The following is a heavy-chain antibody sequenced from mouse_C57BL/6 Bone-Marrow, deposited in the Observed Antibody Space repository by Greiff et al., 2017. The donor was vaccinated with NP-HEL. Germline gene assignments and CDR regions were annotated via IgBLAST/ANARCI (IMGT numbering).Heavy chain of an antibody. D-gene: IGHD4-1*01. CDR3: ARHGTPNTGSLYYAMDY. V-gene: IGHV5-2*01. CDR2: INSDGGST. CDR1: EYEFPSHD. Sequence: EVQLQESGGGLVQPGESLKLSCESNEYEFPSHDMSWVRKTPEKRLELVAAINSDGGSTYYPDTMERRFIISRDNTTKTLYLQMSSLRSEDTALYYCARHGTPNTGSLYYAMDYWGQGTSVTVSS. J-gene: IGHJ4*01.